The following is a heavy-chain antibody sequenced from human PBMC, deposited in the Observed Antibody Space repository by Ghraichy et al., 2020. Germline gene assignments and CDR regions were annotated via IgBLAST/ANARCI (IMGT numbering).Heavy chain of an antibody. Sequence: SETLSLTCTVSGGSISSYYWSWIRQPPGKGLEWIGYIYYSGSTNYNPSLKSRVTISVDTSKNQFSLKLSSVTAADTAVYYCARGGAVTARYYYYYMDVWGKGTTVTVSS. V-gene: IGHV4-59*01. D-gene: IGHD2-21*02. CDR1: GGSISSYY. J-gene: IGHJ6*03. CDR2: IYYSGST. CDR3: ARGGAVTARYYYYYMDV.